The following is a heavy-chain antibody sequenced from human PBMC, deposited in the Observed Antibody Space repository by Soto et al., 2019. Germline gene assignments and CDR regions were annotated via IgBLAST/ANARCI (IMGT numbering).Heavy chain of an antibody. CDR1: GYTFTSYY. J-gene: IGHJ4*02. CDR2: INPSGGST. CDR3: ARVMFPRNDYGDHIPEG. Sequence: ASVKGSCTASGYTFTSYYMHWGRQAHGQGLEWMGIINPSGGSTSYAQKFQGRVTMTRDTSTSTVYMELSSLRSADTAVYYCARVMFPRNDYGDHIPEGWGQGTLVTVSS. D-gene: IGHD4-17*01. V-gene: IGHV1-46*01.